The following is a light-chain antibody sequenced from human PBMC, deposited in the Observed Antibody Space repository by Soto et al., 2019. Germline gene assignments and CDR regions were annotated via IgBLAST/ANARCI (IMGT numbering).Light chain of an antibody. J-gene: IGKJ5*01. V-gene: IGKV1-5*03. CDR2: KAS. CDR1: QTISSW. Sequence: SHMTQSPSTLAGSVGYIVTMTCRSSQTISSWLAWYQQKPGKAPKLLIYKASTLKSGVPSRFSGSGSGTEFTLTISSLQPEDFATYYCQQLNSYSITFGQGARLEIK. CDR3: QQLNSYSIT.